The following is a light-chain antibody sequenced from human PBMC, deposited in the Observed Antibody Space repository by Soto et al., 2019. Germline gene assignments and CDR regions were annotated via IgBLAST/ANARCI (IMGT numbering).Light chain of an antibody. CDR3: QQYNNWPRT. CDR2: AAS. J-gene: IGKJ1*01. CDR1: QSVSSSY. V-gene: IGKV3-15*01. Sequence: EIVFTQSPGTLSVSPGERATLSCRASQSVSSSYLAWYQQKPGQAPRLLIYAASTRATGIPARFSGSGSGTEFTLIIDSLQSEDFAVYYCQQYNNWPRTFGQGTKVDIK.